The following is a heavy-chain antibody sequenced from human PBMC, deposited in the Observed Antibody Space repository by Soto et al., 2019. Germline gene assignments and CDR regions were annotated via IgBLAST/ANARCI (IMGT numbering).Heavy chain of an antibody. J-gene: IGHJ4*02. V-gene: IGHV1-18*04. CDR3: AGGFLVGEGGVFDV. D-gene: IGHD3-16*01. CDR2: ISVYYGNT. CDR1: NYTFTSYG. Sequence: QVQLVQSGAEVRKPGASVKVSCKASNYTFTSYGISWVRQAPGQGLEWMGWISVYYGNTNYAEKVQHRCTMTTDTSTGTAYLGLSRMTSAETAGYSCAGGFLVGEGGVFDVRGQGTLVTVAS.